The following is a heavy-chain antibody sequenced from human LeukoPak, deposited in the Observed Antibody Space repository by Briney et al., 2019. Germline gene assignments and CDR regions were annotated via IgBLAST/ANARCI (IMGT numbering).Heavy chain of an antibody. Sequence: SETLSLTCTVSGGSISSYYWSWIRQPPGKGLEWIGYIYYSGSTNYNPSLKSRVTISVDTSKNQFSLKLSSVTAADTAVYYCARESPQLVHRWFDPWGQGTLVTVSS. CDR1: GGSISSYY. CDR2: IYYSGST. D-gene: IGHD6-6*01. V-gene: IGHV4-59*01. CDR3: ARESPQLVHRWFDP. J-gene: IGHJ5*02.